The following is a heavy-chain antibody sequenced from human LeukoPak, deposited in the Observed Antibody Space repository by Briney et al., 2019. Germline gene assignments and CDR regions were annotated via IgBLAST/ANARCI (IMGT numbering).Heavy chain of an antibody. Sequence: ASVKVSCKASGYTFTSYYMHWVRQAPGQGLKWMGRINPSGGSASYAQKFQGRVTMTRDTSTSTVYMELSSLRSEDTAVYYCASGTPGIGSGSSSLDYWGQGTLVTVSS. D-gene: IGHD3-10*01. V-gene: IGHV1-46*01. CDR2: INPSGGSA. CDR1: GYTFTSYY. CDR3: ASGTPGIGSGSSSLDY. J-gene: IGHJ4*02.